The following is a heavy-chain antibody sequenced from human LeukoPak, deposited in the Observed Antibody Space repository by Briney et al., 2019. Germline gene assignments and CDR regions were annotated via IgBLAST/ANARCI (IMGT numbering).Heavy chain of an antibody. CDR2: NSRDSSNI. CDR1: GFTFSIYA. Sequence: GESLTLFCAASGFTFSIYAMSWVRQAAGKGIEWLSYNSRDSSNIYYADSVKGRFTIYRDNDKNSLYLQVNSLRDEDTAVYYCARESYWGSGLKGFDSWGQGTLVTVSS. D-gene: IGHD7-27*01. V-gene: IGHV3-48*02. J-gene: IGHJ4*02. CDR3: ARESYWGSGLKGFDS.